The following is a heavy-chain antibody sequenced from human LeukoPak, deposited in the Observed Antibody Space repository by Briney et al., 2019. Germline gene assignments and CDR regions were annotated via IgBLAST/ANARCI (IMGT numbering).Heavy chain of an antibody. CDR3: ARGRYQNWFDP. Sequence: ASETLSLTCAVYGGSFSGYYWSWIRQPPGKGLEWIGEINHSGSTNYNPPLKSRVTISVDTSKNQFSLKLSSVTAADTAVYYCARGRYQNWFDPWGQGTLVTVSS. V-gene: IGHV4-34*01. J-gene: IGHJ5*02. CDR2: INHSGST. CDR1: GGSFSGYY. D-gene: IGHD2-2*01.